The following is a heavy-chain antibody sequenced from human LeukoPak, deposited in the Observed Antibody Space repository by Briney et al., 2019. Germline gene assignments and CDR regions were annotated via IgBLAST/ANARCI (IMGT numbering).Heavy chain of an antibody. D-gene: IGHD6-6*01. V-gene: IGHV4-34*01. CDR3: ARGLGHSSSEDFDY. CDR2: INHSGST. J-gene: IGHJ4*02. CDR1: DGSFSGYY. Sequence: PSETLSLTCAVYDGSFSGYYWSWIRQPPGKGLEWIGEINHSGSTNYNPSLKSRVTISVDTSKNQFSLKLSSVTAADTAVYYCARGLGHSSSEDFDYWGQGTLVTVSS.